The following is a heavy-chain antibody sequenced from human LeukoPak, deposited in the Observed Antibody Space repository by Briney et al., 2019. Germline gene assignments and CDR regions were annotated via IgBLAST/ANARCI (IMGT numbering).Heavy chain of an antibody. CDR2: IYSGGST. J-gene: IGHJ4*02. D-gene: IGHD6-13*01. CDR1: GFTVSSNY. V-gene: IGHV3-66*01. Sequence: GGSLRLSCAASGFTVSSNYMSWVRQAPGKGLEWVSVIYSGGSTYYADSVKGRFTISRDNSKNTLYLQMNSLRAEDTAVYYCARDSFTVSIAAAGSHYFDYWGQGTLVTVSS. CDR3: ARDSFTVSIAAAGSHYFDY.